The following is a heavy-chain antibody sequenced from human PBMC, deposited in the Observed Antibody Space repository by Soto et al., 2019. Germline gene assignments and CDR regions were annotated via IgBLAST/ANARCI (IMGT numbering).Heavy chain of an antibody. D-gene: IGHD3-16*01. CDR3: ASRGGLGNYFDS. CDR1: GFKIRSFG. J-gene: IGHJ4*02. CDR2: ISNDASNE. Sequence: GGSLRLSCAVSGFKIRSFGIHWIRQAPGKGLQWVAYISNDASNEKYVDSVKGRFSIVRDVSKNTVFLDMSSLRLEDSARYYCASRGGLGNYFDSWGQGA. V-gene: IGHV3-30*03.